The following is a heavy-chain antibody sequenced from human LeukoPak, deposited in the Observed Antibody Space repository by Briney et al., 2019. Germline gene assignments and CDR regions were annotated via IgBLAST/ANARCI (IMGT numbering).Heavy chain of an antibody. D-gene: IGHD2-21*02. Sequence: AGSLSLSCAVSGCSFSGYYLSWIRQAPGKGLEWVSYISSSGSTIYYADSVKGRFTISRDNAKNSLYLQMNSLRAADTAVYYCAREIGGDLDFDYWGQGALVADSS. CDR1: GCSFSGYY. V-gene: IGHV3-11*01. J-gene: IGHJ4*02. CDR2: ISSSGSTI. CDR3: AREIGGDLDFDY.